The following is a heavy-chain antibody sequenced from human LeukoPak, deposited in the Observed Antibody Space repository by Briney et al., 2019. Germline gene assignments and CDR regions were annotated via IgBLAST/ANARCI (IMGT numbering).Heavy chain of an antibody. V-gene: IGHV3-23*01. Sequence: GGSLGLSCAASGFTFSSFAMSWVRQAPGKGLEWVSGISETGGTTWHADSVKGRLTISRDNSKNTLYLQMNTLRAEDTAVYYCAKDYRGQDSLFDYWGQGTLVIVSS. CDR2: ISETGGTT. CDR3: AKDYRGQDSLFDY. CDR1: GFTFSSFA. D-gene: IGHD3-10*01. J-gene: IGHJ4*02.